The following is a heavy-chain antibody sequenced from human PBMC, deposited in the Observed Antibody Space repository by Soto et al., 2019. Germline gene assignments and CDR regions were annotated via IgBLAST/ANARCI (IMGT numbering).Heavy chain of an antibody. CDR3: ARGASPLIGY. V-gene: IGHV1-3*01. CDR1: GYTFTSYA. CDR2: INAGNGNT. J-gene: IGHJ4*02. D-gene: IGHD1-26*01. Sequence: QVQLVQSGAEVKKPGASVKVSCKASGYTFTSYAMHWVRQAPGQRLEWMGWINAGNGNTKYSQKFQGRVTITRDTSASTAYMEVSSLRSEDTAVYYCARGASPLIGYWGQGTLVTVSS.